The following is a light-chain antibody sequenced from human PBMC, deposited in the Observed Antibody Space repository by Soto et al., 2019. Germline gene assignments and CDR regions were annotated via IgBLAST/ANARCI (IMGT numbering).Light chain of an antibody. CDR2: DAS. V-gene: IGKV3-11*01. Sequence: EIVLTQSPATLSLSPGEGTTLSCRASQSVSSFLAWYQQRPGQAPRLLISDASNRATGIPARFSGSGSGTDFTLTISSLEPEDSAVYYCQQRSYWPWTFGHGTKVEIK. J-gene: IGKJ1*01. CDR1: QSVSSF. CDR3: QQRSYWPWT.